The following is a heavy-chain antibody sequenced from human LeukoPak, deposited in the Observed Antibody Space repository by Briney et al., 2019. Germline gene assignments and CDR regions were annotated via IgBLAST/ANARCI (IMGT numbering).Heavy chain of an antibody. J-gene: IGHJ4*02. V-gene: IGHV4-59*02. CDR2: IYYTET. D-gene: IGHD7-27*01. Sequence: SETLSLTCTVSGGSVSDYYWSWIRQSPGKGLEWLGYIYYTETSYNPSLKSRVTISADTSKNQFSLKLSSVTAADTAVYYCASRKLGNDYWGQGTLVTVSS. CDR3: ASRKLGNDY. CDR1: GGSVSDYY.